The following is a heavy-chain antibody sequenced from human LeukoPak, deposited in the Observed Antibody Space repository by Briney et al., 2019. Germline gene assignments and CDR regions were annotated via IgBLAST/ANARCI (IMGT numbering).Heavy chain of an antibody. CDR2: IKEDGSES. CDR1: GFNFGEFW. J-gene: IGHJ6*03. D-gene: IGHD2-2*01. CDR3: ARVGGFSSTSCTQLGDYYYYMTS. V-gene: IGHV3-7*03. Sequence: GSLRLSCAASGFNFGEFWMAWVRQTPGMGLEWVADIKEDGSESFYVDSVKGRFTISRDNAKNSLYLQMNSLRAEDTALYHCARVGGFSSTSCTQLGDYYYYMTSGAKGPRSPSP.